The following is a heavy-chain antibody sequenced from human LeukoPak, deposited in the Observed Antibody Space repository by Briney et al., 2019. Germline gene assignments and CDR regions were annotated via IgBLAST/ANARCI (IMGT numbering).Heavy chain of an antibody. J-gene: IGHJ4*02. D-gene: IGHD2-15*01. CDR1: GFTFSSYG. CDR2: ISYDGSNK. V-gene: IGHV3-30*18. Sequence: GGSLRLSCAASGFTFSSYGMQWVRQAPGKGLEWVAVISYDGSNKYYADSVKGRFTISRDNSKNTLYLQMNSLRAEDTDVYDCAKDQCSGGSCYSDYWGQGTLVTVSS. CDR3: AKDQCSGGSCYSDY.